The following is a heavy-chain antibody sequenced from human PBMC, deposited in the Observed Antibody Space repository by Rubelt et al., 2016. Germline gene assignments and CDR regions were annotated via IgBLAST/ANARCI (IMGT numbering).Heavy chain of an antibody. CDR2: IFHRGTT. Sequence: QVQLQESGPGLVKPSGTLSLICAVSGDSISTNNWWTWVRQSPGKGLEWIGEIFHRGTTNNNPSLNSRVTISLDKSKNQFALNRTSVTAADTAVYYWAGGRNWMASTGYSSNWFDTWGQGILVTVSS. CDR1: GDSISTNNW. CDR3: AGGRNWMASTGYSSNWFDT. D-gene: IGHD1-1*01. V-gene: IGHV4-4*02. J-gene: IGHJ5*02.